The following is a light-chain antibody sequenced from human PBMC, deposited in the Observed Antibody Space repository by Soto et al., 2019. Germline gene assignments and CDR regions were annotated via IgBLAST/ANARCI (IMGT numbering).Light chain of an antibody. V-gene: IGLV2-14*01. CDR1: STDIGTYNS. CDR3: CSYTTTYTLV. CDR2: EVI. J-gene: IGLJ3*02. Sequence: QSVLTQPASVSGSPGRSITISCTGTSTDIGTYNSVSWYQHHPGKAPKLLIFEVIDRPSGVSDRFSGSKSGNTASLTISSLQFEDEAEYYCCSYTTTYTLVFGGGTMVTVL.